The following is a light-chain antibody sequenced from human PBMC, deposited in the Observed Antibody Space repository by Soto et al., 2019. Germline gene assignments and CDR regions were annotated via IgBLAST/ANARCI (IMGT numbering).Light chain of an antibody. J-gene: IGKJ1*01. V-gene: IGKV1-5*03. Sequence: DIQMTQSPSTLSASVGDRVTITCRASQSISSWLAWYQQKPGKAPKLLIYKASSLESGVPSTFSGSGSGIEFTLTISSLQPDDFATYYCQQYNSYPWTFGQGTKVEIK. CDR3: QQYNSYPWT. CDR1: QSISSW. CDR2: KAS.